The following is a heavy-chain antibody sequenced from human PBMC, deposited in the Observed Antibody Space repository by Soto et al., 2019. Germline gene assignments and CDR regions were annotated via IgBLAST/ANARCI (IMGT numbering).Heavy chain of an antibody. D-gene: IGHD2-8*02. Sequence: EVQLVESGGGLVQPGGSLTLSCAVSGFTRRSYWMHWVRQAPGKGLEWVSRIDGDGRTTNYADSVKGRFTISRDNAKNTVYLHMNSLRVEDRAVDYCARGVVVYQQLVRGRDRFDPWGQGTLVTVSS. V-gene: IGHV3-74*01. CDR1: GFTRRSYW. CDR3: ARGVVVYQQLVRGRDRFDP. J-gene: IGHJ5*02. CDR2: IDGDGRTT.